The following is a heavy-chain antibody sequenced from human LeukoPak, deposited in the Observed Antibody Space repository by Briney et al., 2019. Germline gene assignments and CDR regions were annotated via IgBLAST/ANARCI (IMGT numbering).Heavy chain of an antibody. J-gene: IGHJ3*02. CDR1: GFTFSSYS. CDR2: MSSSSSYI. V-gene: IGHV3-21*01. CDR3: AREASDAFDI. Sequence: GGSLRLSCAASGFTFSSYSMNWVRQAPGKGLEWVSSMSSSSSYIYYADSVKGRFTISRDNAKNSLYLQMNSLRAEDTAVYYCAREASDAFDIWGQGTMVTVSS.